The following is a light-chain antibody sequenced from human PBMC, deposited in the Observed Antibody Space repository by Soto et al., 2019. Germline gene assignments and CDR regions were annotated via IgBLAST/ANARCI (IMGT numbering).Light chain of an antibody. CDR1: QSVSSSY. CDR3: QQYGSSQYT. CDR2: GAS. J-gene: IGKJ2*01. V-gene: IGKV3-20*01. Sequence: EIVLTQSPGTLSLSPGERATLSCMASQSVSSSYLAWYQQKPGQAPRLLIYGASSRATGIPDRFSGSGSGTDFTLTISSLEPEDFAVYYCQQYGSSQYTFGQGTKLEIK.